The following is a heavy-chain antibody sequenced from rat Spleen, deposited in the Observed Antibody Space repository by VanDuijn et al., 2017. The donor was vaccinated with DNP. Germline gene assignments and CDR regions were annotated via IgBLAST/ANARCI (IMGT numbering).Heavy chain of an antibody. J-gene: IGHJ1*01. CDR3: ARQVPFNYGSYWYFDF. D-gene: IGHD1-3*01. CDR2: ISTGGDNT. Sequence: EVQLVEYGGGLVQPGRSMKLSCAASGFTFSRYYMAWVRQAPTKGLEWVASISTGGDNTYYRDSVKGRFTISRDNAKSTLYLQVNSLRSEDTATYYCARQVPFNYGSYWYFDFWGPGTMVTVSS. V-gene: IGHV5-25*01. CDR1: GFTFSRYY.